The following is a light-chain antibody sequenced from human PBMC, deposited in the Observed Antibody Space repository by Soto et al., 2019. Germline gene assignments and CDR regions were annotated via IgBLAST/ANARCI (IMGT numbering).Light chain of an antibody. CDR2: KES. J-gene: IGKJ1*01. CDR3: QHYGSYSEA. V-gene: IGKV1-5*03. Sequence: DIQMTQSPSTLSGSVGDRVTITCRASQTISSWLAWYQQKPGKAPNLLIYKESTLKSGVPSRFSGSGSGTEFTLTVSSLQPDDFASYYCQHYGSYSEAFGQGTKVEI. CDR1: QTISSW.